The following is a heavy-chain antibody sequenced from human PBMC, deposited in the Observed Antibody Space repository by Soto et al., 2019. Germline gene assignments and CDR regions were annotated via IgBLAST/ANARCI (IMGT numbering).Heavy chain of an antibody. J-gene: IGHJ6*02. CDR1: GDSFTHYG. D-gene: IGHD2-8*02. CDR2: ISAPSGKA. CDR3: AREDYCTDNSCALHYYFRYGMDV. Sequence: QVPGVQSGPEVAKPGSSVKVSCKTSGDSFTHYGISWVRQDPGQGLEWVVWISAPSGKAFYGQNLQGRVTLTADTSTATVYLEMGTLRSDDTAAYYCAREDYCTDNSCALHYYFRYGMDVWGQGTTVTVS. V-gene: IGHV1-18*04.